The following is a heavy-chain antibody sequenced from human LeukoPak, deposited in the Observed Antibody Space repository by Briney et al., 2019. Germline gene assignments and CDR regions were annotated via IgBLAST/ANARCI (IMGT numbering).Heavy chain of an antibody. J-gene: IGHJ4*02. V-gene: IGHV3-48*04. CDR2: ISSSSSTI. CDR1: GFTFSSYS. Sequence: GGSLRLSCAASGFTFSSYSMNWVRQAPGKGLEWVSYISSSSSTIYYADSVKGRFTISRDNAKNSLYLQMNSLRAEDTAVYYCARGGARDIVVVPAAMIMFDYWGQGTLVTVSS. D-gene: IGHD2-2*01. CDR3: ARGGARDIVVVPAAMIMFDY.